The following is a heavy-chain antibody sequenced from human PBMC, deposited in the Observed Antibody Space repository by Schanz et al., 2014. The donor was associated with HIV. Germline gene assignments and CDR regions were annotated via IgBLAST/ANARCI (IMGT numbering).Heavy chain of an antibody. Sequence: EVQLLESGGGLEQPGGSLRLSCAASGFNFNNYAMTWVRQAPGKGLEWVSSISESGSRSYYADSVNGRFTISRDNSKNTLYLQMNSLRPEDTAVYYCARDLNVGRHFDYWGQGALVTVSS. V-gene: IGHV3-23*01. D-gene: IGHD1-26*01. CDR1: GFNFNNYA. CDR3: ARDLNVGRHFDY. J-gene: IGHJ4*02. CDR2: ISESGSRS.